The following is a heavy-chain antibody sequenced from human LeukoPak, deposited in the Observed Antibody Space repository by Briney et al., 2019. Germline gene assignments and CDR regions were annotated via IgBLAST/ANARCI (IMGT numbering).Heavy chain of an antibody. CDR2: IWYDGSSK. V-gene: IGHV3-33*01. D-gene: IGHD4-11*01. J-gene: IGHJ4*02. CDR3: ARDRHDYTHYFDY. CDR1: GFTFSDYG. Sequence: PGGSLRLSCAASGFTFSDYGMHWVRQSPGKGLEWVAFIWYDGSSKYYADSVKGRFTISRDNAKNSLYLQMNSLRAEDTAVYYCARDRHDYTHYFDYWGQGTLVTVSS.